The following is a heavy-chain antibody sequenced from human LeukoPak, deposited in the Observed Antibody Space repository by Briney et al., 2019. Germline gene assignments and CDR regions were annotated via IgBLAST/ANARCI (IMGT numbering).Heavy chain of an antibody. CDR1: GYTFTGYY. J-gene: IGHJ1*01. V-gene: IGHV1-2*02. D-gene: IGHD2-15*01. CDR2: INPNSGGT. Sequence: ASVKVSCKASGYTFTGYYLHWVRQAPGQGLEWLGWINPNSGGTNYAQKLQGRVTMTTDTSTSTAYMELRSLRSDDTAVYYCARDRAGYCSGGSCYLTDSAEYFQHWGQGTLVTVSS. CDR3: ARDRAGYCSGGSCYLTDSAEYFQH.